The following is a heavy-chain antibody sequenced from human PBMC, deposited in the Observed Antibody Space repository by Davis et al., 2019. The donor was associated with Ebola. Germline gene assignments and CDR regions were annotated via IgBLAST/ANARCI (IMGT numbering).Heavy chain of an antibody. CDR3: AREDIVVVPAASKRYFDL. J-gene: IGHJ2*01. Sequence: PSETLSLTCAVYGGSFSSYYWSWIRQPPGKGLEWIGYIYYSGSTNYNPSLKSRVTISVDTSKNQFSLKLSSVTAADTAVYYCAREDIVVVPAASKRYFDLWGRGTLVTVSS. CDR1: GGSFSSYY. CDR2: IYYSGST. V-gene: IGHV4-59*01. D-gene: IGHD2-2*01.